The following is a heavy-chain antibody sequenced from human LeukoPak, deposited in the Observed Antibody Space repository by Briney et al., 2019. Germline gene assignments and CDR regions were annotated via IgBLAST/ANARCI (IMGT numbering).Heavy chain of an antibody. CDR1: GYTLTELS. V-gene: IGHV1-24*01. D-gene: IGHD3-10*01. CDR3: ATDPFNDTVRGRTYYYYGMDV. Sequence: ASVKVSCKVSGYTLTELSMHWVRQAPGKGLEWMGGFDPEDGETIYAQKFQGRVTMTEDTSTDTAYMELSSLRSEDTAVYYCATDPFNDTVRGRTYYYYGMDVWGQGTTVTVSS. CDR2: FDPEDGET. J-gene: IGHJ6*02.